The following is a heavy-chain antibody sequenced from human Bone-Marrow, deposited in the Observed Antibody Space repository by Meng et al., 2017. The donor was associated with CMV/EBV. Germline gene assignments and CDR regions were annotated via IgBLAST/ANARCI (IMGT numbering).Heavy chain of an antibody. J-gene: IGHJ6*02. D-gene: IGHD4/OR15-4a*01. Sequence: LSLTCAASGFTFSKYEMNWVRQAPGKGLEWVSYISSSGSTIYYADSVKGRFIISRDNARNSLYLQMNSLRAEDTALYYCARDPSTMVGSYYYGMDVWGQGTTVTVSS. V-gene: IGHV3-48*03. CDR1: GFTFSKYE. CDR3: ARDPSTMVGSYYYGMDV. CDR2: ISSSGSTI.